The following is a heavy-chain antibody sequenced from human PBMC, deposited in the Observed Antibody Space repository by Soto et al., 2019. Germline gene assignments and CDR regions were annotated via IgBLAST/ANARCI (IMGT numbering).Heavy chain of an antibody. J-gene: IGHJ4*02. CDR3: ARVAGATKSWEPLDY. CDR1: GGTFSSYA. CDR2: IIPIFGTA. V-gene: IGHV1-69*13. Sequence: SVKVSCKASGGTFSSYAISWVRQAPGQGLEWMGGIIPIFGTANYAQKFQGRVTITADESTSTAYMELSSLRSEDTAVYYCARVAGATKSWEPLDYWGQGTLVTVSS. D-gene: IGHD1-26*01.